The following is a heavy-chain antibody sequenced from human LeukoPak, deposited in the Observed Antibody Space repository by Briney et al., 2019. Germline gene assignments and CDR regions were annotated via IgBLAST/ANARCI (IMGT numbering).Heavy chain of an antibody. CDR1: GYTFTSHY. CDR3: AREGGYSNYPSYNWFDP. J-gene: IGHJ5*02. Sequence: ASVKVSCKASGYTFTSHYMHWVRQAPGQGLEWMGIINPSGGSTSYAQKFQGRVTMTRDTSTSTVYMELSSLRSEDTAVYYCAREGGYSNYPSYNWFDPWGQGTLVTVSS. V-gene: IGHV1-46*01. D-gene: IGHD4-11*01. CDR2: INPSGGST.